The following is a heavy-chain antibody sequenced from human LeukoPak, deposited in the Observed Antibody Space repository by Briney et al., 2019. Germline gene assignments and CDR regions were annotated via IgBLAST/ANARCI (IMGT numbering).Heavy chain of an antibody. CDR3: AREGGGVASSSWYGYFDY. V-gene: IGHV3-11*04. J-gene: IGHJ4*02. D-gene: IGHD6-13*01. CDR2: ISSSGSTI. Sequence: GGSLRLSCAASGFTFSDYYMSWIRQAPGKGLEWVSYISSSGSTIYYADSVKGRFTISRDNAKDSLYLQMNSLRAEDTAVYYCAREGGGVASSSWYGYFDYWGQGTLVTVSS. CDR1: GFTFSDYY.